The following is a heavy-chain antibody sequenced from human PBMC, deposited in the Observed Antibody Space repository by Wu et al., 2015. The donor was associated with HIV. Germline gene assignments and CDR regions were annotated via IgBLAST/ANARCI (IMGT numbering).Heavy chain of an antibody. CDR1: GDTFSDYA. D-gene: IGHD6-19*01. J-gene: IGHJ6*02. V-gene: IGHV1-69*13. Sequence: QVQLVQSGAEVKKPGSSVKVSCQASGDTFSDYAISWVRQAPGQGLEWMGRIVPIFGTPTYAQKFQGRVTITADDSTSTAYMELSSLRSDDTAVYYCVRDQQWPTKYYHYYGMDVWGQGTTVTVSS. CDR2: IVPIFGTP. CDR3: VRDQQWPTKYYHYYGMDV.